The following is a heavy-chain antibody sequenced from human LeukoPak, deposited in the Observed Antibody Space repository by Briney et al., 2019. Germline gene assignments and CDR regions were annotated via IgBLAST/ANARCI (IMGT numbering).Heavy chain of an antibody. CDR1: GFTFSSYG. D-gene: IGHD3-16*01. CDR3: AKSTQGGMDV. Sequence: GGSLRLSCVASGFTFSSYGMHWVRQAPGKGLEWVAVISYDGSNKYYADSVKGRFTISRDNSNNTLYLQMNSLRAEDTAVYYCAKSTQGGMDVWGKGTTVTVSS. CDR2: ISYDGSNK. V-gene: IGHV3-30*18. J-gene: IGHJ6*03.